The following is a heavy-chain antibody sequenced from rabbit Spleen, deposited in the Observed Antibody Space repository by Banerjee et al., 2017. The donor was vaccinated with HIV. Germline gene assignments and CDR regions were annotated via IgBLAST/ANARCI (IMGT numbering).Heavy chain of an antibody. CDR1: AFSFSDRDV. V-gene: IGHV1S45*01. CDR3: ARDDSGSIHRLDL. J-gene: IGHJ3*01. CDR2: IGGGSGDWS. Sequence: QEQLVESGGGLVKPEGSLTLTCKASAFSFSDRDVMCWVRQAPGKGLEWIACIGGGSGDWSAYANWARGRFTISKTSSTTVTLHLTSLTAADTATYFCARDDSGSIHRLDLWGPGTLVTVS. D-gene: IGHD4-2*01.